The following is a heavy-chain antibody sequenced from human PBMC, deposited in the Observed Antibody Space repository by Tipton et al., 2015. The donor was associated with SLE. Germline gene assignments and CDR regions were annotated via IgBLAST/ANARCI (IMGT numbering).Heavy chain of an antibody. D-gene: IGHD3-10*01. J-gene: IGHJ3*02. V-gene: IGHV4-34*01. Sequence: TLSLTCAVYGGSFSGYYWSWIRQPPGKGLEWIGEINHSGGTNYNPSLKSRVTISVDTSKNQFSLKLSSVTAADTAVYYCARGGGPHAFDIWGQGTMVTVSS. CDR2: INHSGGT. CDR1: GGSFSGYY. CDR3: ARGGGPHAFDI.